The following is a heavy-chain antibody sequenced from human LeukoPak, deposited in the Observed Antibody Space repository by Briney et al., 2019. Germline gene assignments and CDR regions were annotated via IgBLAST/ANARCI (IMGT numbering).Heavy chain of an antibody. CDR3: ARDSRSHCSSTACYGPYFDY. D-gene: IGHD2-2*01. J-gene: IGHJ4*02. V-gene: IGHV3-48*01. Sequence: GTLRLSCAASAFTISASCMSWVRQTSGKGLEGISYISSSGTIIYYADSVKGRFTISRDSAKNSLFLQMNRLRAEDTAVYYCARDSRSHCSSTACYGPYFDYWGQGTLVTVSS. CDR2: ISSSGTII. CDR1: AFTISASC.